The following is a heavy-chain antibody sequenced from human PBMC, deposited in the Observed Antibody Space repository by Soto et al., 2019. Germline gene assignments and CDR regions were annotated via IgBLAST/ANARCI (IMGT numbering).Heavy chain of an antibody. CDR3: TTDLVDTAMAGSY. V-gene: IGHV3-15*07. CDR1: SNAW. CDR2: IKSKTDGGTT. J-gene: IGHJ4*02. D-gene: IGHD5-18*01. Sequence: SNAWMNWVRQAPGKGLEWVGRIKSKTDGGTTDYAAPVKGRFTISRDDSKNTLYLQMNSLKTEDTAVYYCTTDLVDTAMAGSYWGQGTLVTVSS.